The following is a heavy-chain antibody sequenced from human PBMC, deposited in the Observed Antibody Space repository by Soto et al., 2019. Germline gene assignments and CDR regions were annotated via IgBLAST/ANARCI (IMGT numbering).Heavy chain of an antibody. CDR1: GYTFTGYY. J-gene: IGHJ5*02. V-gene: IGHV1-2*04. CDR3: ARDADMGDTLGYCSGGSCWPNWFDP. Sequence: ASVKVSCKASGYTFTGYYMHWVRQAPGQGLEWMGWINPNSGGTNYAQKFQGWVTMTRDTSISTAYMELSRLRSDDAAVYYCARDADMGDTLGYCSGGSCWPNWFDPWGQGTLVTV. D-gene: IGHD2-15*01. CDR2: INPNSGGT.